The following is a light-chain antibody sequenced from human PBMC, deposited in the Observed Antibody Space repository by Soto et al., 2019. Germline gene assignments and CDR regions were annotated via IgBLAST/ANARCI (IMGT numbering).Light chain of an antibody. V-gene: IGKV4-1*01. J-gene: IGKJ2*01. CDR1: QSVLYNSDNKNY. CDR3: QQYHHTPSYP. Sequence: DIVTTQSPDSLTLSLGERATINCRSTQSVLYNSDNKNYLSWYQHKPGQPLELLISWASTREAGVSDRFSGGVSATDFTLTISRVQAEDAALYYCQQYHHTPSYPFRQGTKPDIK. CDR2: WAS.